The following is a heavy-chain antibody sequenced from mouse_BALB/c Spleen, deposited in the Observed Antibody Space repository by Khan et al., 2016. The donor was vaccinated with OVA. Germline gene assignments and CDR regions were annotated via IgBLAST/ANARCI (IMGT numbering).Heavy chain of an antibody. Sequence: EVQLKQSGPELEKPGASVKISCKASGYSFTGYSMNWVKQSNGKSLEWIGNIDPYYGDTSYNQKFKGKATLTVDKSSSTAYMQLKSLTSEDSAVYYCARSTWYFDVWGAGNTVTVSS. CDR2: IDPYYGDT. CDR1: GYSFTGYS. V-gene: IGHV1-39*01. CDR3: ARSTWYFDV. J-gene: IGHJ1*01.